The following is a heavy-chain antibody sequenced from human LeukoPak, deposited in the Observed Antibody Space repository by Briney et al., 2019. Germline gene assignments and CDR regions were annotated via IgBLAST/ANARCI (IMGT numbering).Heavy chain of an antibody. D-gene: IGHD5-12*01. CDR3: ARELPRSVATTLHSNDY. CDR2: INPNSGGT. Sequence: ASVKVSCKASGYTFTGYYMHWVRQAPGQGLVWMGWINPNSGGTNYAQKFQGRVTMTRDTSISTAYMELSRLRSDDTAVYYCARELPRSVATTLHSNDYWGQGTLVTVS. J-gene: IGHJ4*02. CDR1: GYTFTGYY. V-gene: IGHV1-2*02.